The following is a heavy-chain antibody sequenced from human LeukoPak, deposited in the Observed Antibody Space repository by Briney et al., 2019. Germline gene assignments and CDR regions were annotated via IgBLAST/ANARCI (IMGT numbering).Heavy chain of an antibody. V-gene: IGHV3-74*01. CDR2: INSDGINT. CDR1: GFIFSNYW. CDR3: ARDLGQYYDTSDNWFDP. Sequence: PGGSLRLSCAASGFIFSNYWMHWVRQAPRKGLVWVSRINSDGINTSYADSVKGRFTISRDNAKNTLNLQMNSLRAEDTAVYYCARDLGQYYDTSDNWFDPWGQGTLVTVSS. J-gene: IGHJ5*02. D-gene: IGHD3-22*01.